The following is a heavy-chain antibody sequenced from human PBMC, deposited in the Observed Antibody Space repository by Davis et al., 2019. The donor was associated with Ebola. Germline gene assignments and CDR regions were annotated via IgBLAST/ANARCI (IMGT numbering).Heavy chain of an antibody. CDR2: ISGSGGST. J-gene: IGHJ4*02. D-gene: IGHD2-15*01. V-gene: IGHV3-23*01. Sequence: PGGSLRLSCAASGFTFSSYAMSWVRQAPGKGLEWVSAISGSGGSTYYADSVKGRFTISRDNSKNTLYLQMNSLRAEDTAVYYCAKDRGYCSGGSCYGGDYWGQGTLVTVSS. CDR1: GFTFSSYA. CDR3: AKDRGYCSGGSCYGGDY.